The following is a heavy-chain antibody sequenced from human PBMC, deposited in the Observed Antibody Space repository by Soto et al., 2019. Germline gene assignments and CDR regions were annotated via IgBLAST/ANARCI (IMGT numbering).Heavy chain of an antibody. CDR2: IWYDGSNK. CDR1: GFIFSDYY. Sequence: GGSLRLSCAASGFIFSDYYMSWIRQAPGKGLEWVAVIWYDGSNKYYADSVKGRFTISRDNSKNTLYLQMNSLRAEDTAVYYCARDEGLGVNYYYYGMDVWGQGTTVTVSS. V-gene: IGHV3-33*08. CDR3: ARDEGLGVNYYYYGMDV. J-gene: IGHJ6*02. D-gene: IGHD3-10*01.